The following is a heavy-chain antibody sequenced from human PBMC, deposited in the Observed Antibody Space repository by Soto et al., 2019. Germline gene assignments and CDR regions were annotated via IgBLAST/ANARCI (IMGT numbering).Heavy chain of an antibody. Sequence: EVQLLESGGGLEQPGGSLRLSCAASGFTFNSYAMTWVRQAPGKGLEWVSTISASGGTTYYADSVKGRFTISRDNSKNTLYLQMNSLRAEDTAVYYCARGKEGTGYLNWFDPWGQGTLVTVSS. CDR2: ISASGGTT. J-gene: IGHJ5*02. CDR1: GFTFNSYA. D-gene: IGHD3-9*01. V-gene: IGHV3-23*01. CDR3: ARGKEGTGYLNWFDP.